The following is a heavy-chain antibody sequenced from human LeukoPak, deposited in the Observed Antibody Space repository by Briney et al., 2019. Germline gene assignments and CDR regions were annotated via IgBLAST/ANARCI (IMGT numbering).Heavy chain of an antibody. V-gene: IGHV4-39*07. CDR1: GGSISSSSYY. CDR2: IYYSGST. J-gene: IGHJ4*02. CDR3: AREAGITIFWGPIDY. Sequence: SETLSLTCTVSGGSISSSSYYWGWIRQPPGKGLEWIGSIYYSGSTYYNPSLKSRVTISVDTSKNQFSLKLSSVTAADTAVYYCAREAGITIFWGPIDYWGQGTLVTVSS. D-gene: IGHD3-9*01.